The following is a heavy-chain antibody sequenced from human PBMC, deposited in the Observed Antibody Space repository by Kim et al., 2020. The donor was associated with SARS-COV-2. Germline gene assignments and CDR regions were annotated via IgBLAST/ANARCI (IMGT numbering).Heavy chain of an antibody. V-gene: IGHV5-51*01. CDR3: ARLLNRIVVVPAALIAEEDTKGWFDP. CDR1: GYSFTSYW. D-gene: IGHD2-2*01. CDR2: IYPGDSDT. Sequence: GESLKISCKGSGYSFTSYWIGWVRQMPGKGLEWMGIIYPGDSDTRYSPSFQGQVTISADKSISTAYLQWSSLKASDTAMYYCARLLNRIVVVPAALIAEEDTKGWFDPWGQGTLVTVSS. J-gene: IGHJ5*02.